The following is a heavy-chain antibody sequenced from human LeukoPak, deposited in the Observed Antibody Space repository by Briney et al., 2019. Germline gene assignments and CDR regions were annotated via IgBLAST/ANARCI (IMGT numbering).Heavy chain of an antibody. CDR3: AKGVWAPRFDS. V-gene: IGHV4-34*01. CDR1: GASFSYDY. J-gene: IGHJ5*01. D-gene: IGHD7-27*01. CDR2: INHSGSI. Sequence: PETLSLTCAVNGASFSYDYWSWIRQAPGKGLEWIGEINHSGSITYNPSLKSRVTISAEKPKSQFSLRLTSVTAADTAVYYCAKGVWAPRFDSWGQGTLVTVSS.